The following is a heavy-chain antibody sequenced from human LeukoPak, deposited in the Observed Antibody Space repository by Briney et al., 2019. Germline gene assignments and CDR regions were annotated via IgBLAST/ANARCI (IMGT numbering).Heavy chain of an antibody. CDR1: GFTFSSYG. CDR3: AKDPYDFWSSYSYGMDV. Sequence: GRSLRLSCAASGFTFSSYGMHWVRQSPGRGLEWVSFLSFDGSNEFYADSLKGRFTISRDNSRNTLFLQMNSLRAEDTAVYYCAKDPYDFWSSYSYGMDVWGQGTTVTVSS. J-gene: IGHJ6*02. V-gene: IGHV3-30*18. CDR2: LSFDGSNE. D-gene: IGHD3-3*01.